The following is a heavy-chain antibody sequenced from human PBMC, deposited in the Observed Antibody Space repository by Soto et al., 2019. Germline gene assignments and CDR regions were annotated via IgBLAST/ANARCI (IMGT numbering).Heavy chain of an antibody. Sequence: GGSLRLSGTASGFTFSNYWMSWVRQAPGKGLEWVAKIGQDGIQRKYVDSVKGRFTISRDNAENSLYLQMNSLGAEDTAIYYCASDRHIGPWGQGTLLAVSS. CDR2: IGQDGIQR. V-gene: IGHV3-7*01. CDR3: ASDRHIGP. D-gene: IGHD2-21*01. J-gene: IGHJ5*02. CDR1: GFTFSNYW.